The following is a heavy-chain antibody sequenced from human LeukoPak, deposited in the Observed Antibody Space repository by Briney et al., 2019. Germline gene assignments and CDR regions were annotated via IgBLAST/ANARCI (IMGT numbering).Heavy chain of an antibody. CDR3: ARDQGYDSSGYYYYQFDY. J-gene: IGHJ4*02. CDR1: GYTFTSYY. D-gene: IGHD3-22*01. V-gene: IGHV1-46*01. CDR2: INPSGGNT. Sequence: ASVKVSCKASGYTFTSYYLQWVRQAPGQGLERMGIINPSGGNTSYAQKFQGRVTMTRDMSTSTVYMELSSLRSEDTAVYYCARDQGYDSSGYYYYQFDYWGQGTLVTVSS.